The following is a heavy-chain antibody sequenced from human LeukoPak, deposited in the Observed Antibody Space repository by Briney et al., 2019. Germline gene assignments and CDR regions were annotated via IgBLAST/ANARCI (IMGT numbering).Heavy chain of an antibody. CDR1: GGSISSYY. J-gene: IGHJ4*02. CDR2: ISTSGNT. V-gene: IGHV4-4*07. D-gene: IGHD2-15*01. Sequence: PSETLSLTCTVSGGSISSYYWSWIRQPAGKGLEWIGRISTSGNTNYNPSLKSRVTISVDTSKNQFSLKLSSVTAADTAVYYCARGLIVVVVAASSYYFDYWGQGTLVTVSS. CDR3: ARGLIVVVVAASSYYFDY.